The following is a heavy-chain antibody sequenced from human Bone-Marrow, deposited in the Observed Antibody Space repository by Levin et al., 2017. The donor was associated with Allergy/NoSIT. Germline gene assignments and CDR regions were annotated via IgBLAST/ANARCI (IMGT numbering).Heavy chain of an antibody. Sequence: PGGSLRLSCAASGFTFSNFGMTWVRQAPGKGLEWISTIGTGGNIYYTDSVRGRFIISRDNSKSTLYLQMNSLGAEDTALYYCAKDVGVDPDSSNPYYGYYFYSMDVWGQGTTVTVSS. V-gene: IGHV3-23*01. CDR1: GFTFSNFG. CDR3: AKDVGVDPDSSNPYYGYYFYSMDV. D-gene: IGHD3-22*01. CDR2: IGTGGNI. J-gene: IGHJ6*01.